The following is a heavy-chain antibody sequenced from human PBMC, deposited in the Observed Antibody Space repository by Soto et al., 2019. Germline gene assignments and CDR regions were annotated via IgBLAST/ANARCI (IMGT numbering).Heavy chain of an antibody. J-gene: IGHJ4*02. CDR1: GFTFSSYA. V-gene: IGHV3-30-3*01. CDR3: ARGYRHKVAGDYGFEIDY. CDR2: ISYDGSNK. D-gene: IGHD4-17*01. Sequence: HPGGSLRLSCAASGFTFSSYAMHWVRQAPGKGLEWVAVISYDGSNKYYADSVKGRFTISRDNSKNTLYLQMNSLRAEDTAVYYCARGYRHKVAGDYGFEIDYWGQGTLVTV.